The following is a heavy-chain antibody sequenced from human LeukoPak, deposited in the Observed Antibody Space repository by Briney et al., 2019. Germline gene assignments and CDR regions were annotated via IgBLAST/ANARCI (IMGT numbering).Heavy chain of an antibody. CDR1: GYTFTSYG. D-gene: IGHD3-22*01. CDR2: ISAYNGNT. J-gene: IGHJ4*02. V-gene: IGHV1-18*01. Sequence: ASVKVSCKASGYTFTSYGISWVRQAPGQGLEWMGWISAYNGNTNYAQKLQGRVTMTTDTSTSTAYMELRSLRSDDTAVYYCARGNYYDSSGYYQPKLKPRFDYWGQGTLVTVSS. CDR3: ARGNYYDSSGYYQPKLKPRFDY.